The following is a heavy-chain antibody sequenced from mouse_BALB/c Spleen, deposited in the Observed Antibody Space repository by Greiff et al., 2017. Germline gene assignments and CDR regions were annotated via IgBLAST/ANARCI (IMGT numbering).Heavy chain of an antibody. D-gene: IGHD1-1*01. CDR2: ISSGSSTI. CDR1: GFTFSSFG. J-gene: IGHJ4*01. V-gene: IGHV5-17*02. CDR3: ARSSITFDYYAMDY. Sequence: EVKLMESGGGLVQPGGSRKLSCAASGFTFSSFGMHWVRQAPEKGLEWVAYISSGSSTIYYADTVKGRFTISRDNPKNTLFLQMTSLRSEDTAMYYCARSSITFDYYAMDYWGQGTSVTVSS.